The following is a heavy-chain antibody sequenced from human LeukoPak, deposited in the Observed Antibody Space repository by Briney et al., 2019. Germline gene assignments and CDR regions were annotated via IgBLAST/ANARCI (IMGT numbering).Heavy chain of an antibody. J-gene: IGHJ2*01. CDR2: IYTGGST. D-gene: IGHD6-6*01. V-gene: IGHV4-61*02. CDR3: ARRYSSSSWDFDL. CDR1: GGSISSGSYY. Sequence: SETLSLTCTVSGGSISSGSYYWSWIRQPAGKGLEWIGRIYTGGSTNYNPSLKSRVTISVDTSRNQFSLQLASVTAADTAVYYCARRYSSSSWDFDLWGRGTLVTVSS.